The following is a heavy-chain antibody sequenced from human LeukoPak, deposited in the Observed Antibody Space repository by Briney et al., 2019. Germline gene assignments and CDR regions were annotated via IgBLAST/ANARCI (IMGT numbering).Heavy chain of an antibody. CDR1: GCTFRNYG. Sequence: GASVKFSCKASGCTFRNYGINWVRQAPGQGLEWRGWISGDNGNTNYAQKVQGRVTMTRDTSTSTAYMELRSLRSDDTAVYYCARDGNYFYYMDVWGKGTTVTVSS. CDR2: ISGDNGNT. D-gene: IGHD1-1*01. V-gene: IGHV1-18*01. CDR3: ARDGNYFYYMDV. J-gene: IGHJ6*03.